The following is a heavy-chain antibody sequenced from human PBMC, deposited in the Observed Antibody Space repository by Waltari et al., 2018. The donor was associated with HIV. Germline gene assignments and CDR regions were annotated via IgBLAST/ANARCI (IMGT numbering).Heavy chain of an antibody. J-gene: IGHJ4*02. CDR1: GYSFTTYW. V-gene: IGHV5-51*01. CDR3: ARHPYGGSSYGGGFDH. D-gene: IGHD1-26*01. Sequence: VQLVQSGAAGNKPGASLSVACTGSGYSFTTYWLGWVRQVPGKGLEWMGIIYPGHSDTTYSPSFEGQVTMSVDKSLNTAYLQWSSLKASDTAMYYCARHPYGGSSYGGGFDHWGQGTLVTVSS. CDR2: IYPGHSDT.